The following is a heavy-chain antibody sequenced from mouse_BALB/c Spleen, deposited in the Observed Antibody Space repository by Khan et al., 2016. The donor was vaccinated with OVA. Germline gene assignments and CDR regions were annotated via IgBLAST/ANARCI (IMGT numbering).Heavy chain of an antibody. CDR3: ARIKKIVATYFDY. V-gene: IGHV1S81*02. CDR2: TNPTNGRT. D-gene: IGHD1-1*01. J-gene: IGHJ2*01. Sequence: QVQLQQSGAELVKAGASVKMSCKASGYTFTSYWMHWVKQRLGQGLEWFAETNPTNGRTYYNEKFKSKATLTVDKSSSTACMLLSGPTFEDSAVYYWARIKKIVATYFDYWGQSTTLTVSS. CDR1: GYTFTSYW.